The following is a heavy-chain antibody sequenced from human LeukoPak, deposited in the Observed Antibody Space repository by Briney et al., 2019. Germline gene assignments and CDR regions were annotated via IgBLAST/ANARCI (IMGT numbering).Heavy chain of an antibody. D-gene: IGHD2-2*01. CDR3: ARDQRYCSSSSCPWEPFDY. Sequence: GGSLTLSCAASGFTLSSYAMSWVRQAPGRGLEWVSAISGSGGSTYYADSVKGRFTISRDNSKNTLYLQMNSLRAEDTAVYYCARDQRYCSSSSCPWEPFDYWGQGTLVTVSS. CDR1: GFTLSSYA. CDR2: ISGSGGST. J-gene: IGHJ4*02. V-gene: IGHV3-23*01.